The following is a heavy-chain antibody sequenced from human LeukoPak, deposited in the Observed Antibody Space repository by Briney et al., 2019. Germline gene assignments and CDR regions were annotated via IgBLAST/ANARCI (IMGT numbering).Heavy chain of an antibody. Sequence: PPDTLSLTCAVYGGSFSGYYWSWIRQPPGKGLEWIGEINHSGSTNYNPSLKSRVTISVDTSKNQFSLKLSSVTAADTAVYYCARVPYYYDSSGSYYFDYWGQGTLVTVSS. D-gene: IGHD3-22*01. J-gene: IGHJ4*02. CDR1: GGSFSGYY. V-gene: IGHV4-34*01. CDR2: INHSGST. CDR3: ARVPYYYDSSGSYYFDY.